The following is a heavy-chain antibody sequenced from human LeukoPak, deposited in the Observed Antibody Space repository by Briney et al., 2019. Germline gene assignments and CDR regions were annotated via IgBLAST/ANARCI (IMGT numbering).Heavy chain of an antibody. CDR1: GGSITSGGYY. J-gene: IGHJ6*03. V-gene: IGHV4-31*03. CDR2: IYYSGST. CDR3: ARALLDYSKGYYYYYYYMDV. Sequence: SQTLSLTCTVSGGSITSGGYYWSWIRQHPGKGLEWIGYIYYSGSTYYNPSLKSRVTISVDTSKNQFSLKLSSVTAADTAVYYCARALLDYSKGYYYYYYYMDVWGKGTTVTVSS. D-gene: IGHD4-11*01.